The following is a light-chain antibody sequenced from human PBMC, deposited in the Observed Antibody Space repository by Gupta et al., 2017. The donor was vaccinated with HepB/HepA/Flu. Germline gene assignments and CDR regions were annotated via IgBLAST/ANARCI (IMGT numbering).Light chain of an antibody. CDR3: QQYGSSPSS. V-gene: IGKV3-20*01. J-gene: IGKJ2*04. CDR1: QSVSSSY. Sequence: IVFTQSPGTLSLSRGERATLSCRASQSVSSSYLAWYQQKPGQAPRLLIYGASSRATGIPDRFSGSGSGTDFTLTISRLEPEDFAVYYCQQYGSSPSSFGQGTKLEIK. CDR2: GAS.